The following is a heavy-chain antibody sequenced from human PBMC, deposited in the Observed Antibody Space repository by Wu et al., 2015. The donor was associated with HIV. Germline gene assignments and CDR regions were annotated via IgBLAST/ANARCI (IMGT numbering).Heavy chain of an antibody. J-gene: IGHJ5*02. CDR2: ISAYNGNT. Sequence: QVQLVQSGAEVKKPGASVKVSCKASGYTFTSYGISWVRQAPGQGLEWMGWISAYNGNTNYAQKLQGRVTMTTDTSTSTAYMELRSLRSDDTAVYYCASLKQAGSSGWYIGYWFDPWGQGTLVTVSS. CDR1: GYTFTSYG. D-gene: IGHD6-19*01. CDR3: ASLKQAGSSGWYIGYWFDP. V-gene: IGHV1-18*01.